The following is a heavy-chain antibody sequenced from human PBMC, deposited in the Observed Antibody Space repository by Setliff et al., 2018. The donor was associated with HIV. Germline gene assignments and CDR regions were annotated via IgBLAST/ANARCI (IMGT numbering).Heavy chain of an antibody. V-gene: IGHV3-74*01. D-gene: IGHD1-26*01. Sequence: PGGSLRLSCAASGFSFSDFWMHWVRQVPGKGLAWVSRVYSAGTTTTYADSVKGRFTISRDNGKNTLCLQMNSLRAEDSAVYFCARVGLGGAFDIWGQGTKVTVSS. CDR1: GFSFSDFW. CDR2: VYSAGTTT. J-gene: IGHJ3*02. CDR3: ARVGLGGAFDI.